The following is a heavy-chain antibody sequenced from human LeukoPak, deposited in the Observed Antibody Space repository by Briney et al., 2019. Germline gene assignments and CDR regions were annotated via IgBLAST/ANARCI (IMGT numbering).Heavy chain of an antibody. D-gene: IGHD3-9*01. CDR3: AKWYYDILTGYYPAHYFDY. V-gene: IGHV3-23*01. CDR1: GFTFSGYA. J-gene: IGHJ4*02. CDR2: ISGSGGST. Sequence: GGSLRLSCAASGFTFSGYAMSWVRQAPGKGLEWVSAISGSGGSTYYADSVKGRFTISRDNSKNTLYLQMNSLRAEDTAVYYCAKWYYDILTGYYPAHYFDYWGQGTLVTVSS.